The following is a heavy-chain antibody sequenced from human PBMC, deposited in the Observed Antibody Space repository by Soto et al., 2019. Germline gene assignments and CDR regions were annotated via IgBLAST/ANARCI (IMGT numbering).Heavy chain of an antibody. V-gene: IGHV3-23*01. J-gene: IGHJ4*02. CDR2: ISGGGDTT. Sequence: EVQLLESGGGLVQPGGSLRLSCAASGFTFNNYAMTWVRQAPGKGLEWVSAISGGGDTTSYADSVKGRFTVSRDGSKNTTSLQVSSLRAEDTALEYGAQGRGGAVSLAPRVDFWGQGTLVTVSS. D-gene: IGHD4-17*01. CDR1: GFTFNNYA. CDR3: AQGRGGAVSLAPRVDF.